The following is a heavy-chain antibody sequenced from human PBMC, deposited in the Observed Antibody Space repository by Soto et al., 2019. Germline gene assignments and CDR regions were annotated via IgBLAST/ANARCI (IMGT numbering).Heavy chain of an antibody. CDR2: TYYRSKWYN. J-gene: IGHJ4*02. Sequence: SQTLSLTCVISGDSVSIYSGAWNWIRQSPSRGLEWLGRTYYRSKWYNDYAVSVKSRISINPDTSKNQFSLQMNSVTPEDTAVYYCARDGAGYQFGSFDYWGQGTLVTVSS. CDR1: GDSVSIYSGA. D-gene: IGHD2-2*01. CDR3: ARDGAGYQFGSFDY. V-gene: IGHV6-1*01.